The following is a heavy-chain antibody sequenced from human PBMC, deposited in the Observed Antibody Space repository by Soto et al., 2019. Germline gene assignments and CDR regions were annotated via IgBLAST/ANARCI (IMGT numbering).Heavy chain of an antibody. CDR1: GGSFGSYS. J-gene: IGHJ6*02. CDR2: IIPTLGAP. V-gene: IGHV1-69*13. Sequence: ASVKVSCKASGGSFGSYSISWVRQVPGQGLEWMGGIIPTLGAPNYAQKFQGRVTVSADEVTGTAYMELSSLRSEDTAVYYCARYCSSATCRKYNYYGMDVWGQGTKVTVSS. CDR3: ARYCSSATCRKYNYYGMDV. D-gene: IGHD2-2*01.